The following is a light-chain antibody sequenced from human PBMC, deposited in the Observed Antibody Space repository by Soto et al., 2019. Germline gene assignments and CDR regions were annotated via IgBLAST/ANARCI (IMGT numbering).Light chain of an antibody. V-gene: IGLV2-8*01. J-gene: IGLJ3*02. CDR1: SSDVGGYNY. CDR3: SSYAGSNIFV. CDR2: EVT. Sequence: QSALTQPPSASGSPGQSVTISCTGTSSDVGGYNYVSWYQQHPGKVPKLMIYEVTKRPSGVPDRFSGSKSGNTASLTVSGLQAEAEADYYCSSYAGSNIFVFGGGTKLTVL.